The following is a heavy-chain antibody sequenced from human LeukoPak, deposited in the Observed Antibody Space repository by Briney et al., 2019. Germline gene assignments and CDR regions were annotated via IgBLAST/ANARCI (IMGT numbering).Heavy chain of an antibody. CDR1: GGSISTYY. CDR2: IYNSGST. V-gene: IGHV4-59*01. D-gene: IGHD2-15*01. J-gene: IGHJ5*02. Sequence: SETLSLTCTVSGGSISTYYWTWIRQPPGKGLEWIGYIYNSGSTNYNPSLKSRVTISVDTSKNQFSLKLSSVTAADTAVYYCARDGRYCSGGSCYWANWFDPWGQGTLVTVSS. CDR3: ARDGRYCSGGSCYWANWFDP.